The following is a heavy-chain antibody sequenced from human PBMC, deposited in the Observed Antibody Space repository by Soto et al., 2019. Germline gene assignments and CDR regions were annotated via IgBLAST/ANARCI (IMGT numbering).Heavy chain of an antibody. CDR3: ARAPYYYDSSGYYYFWFDP. J-gene: IGHJ5*02. CDR2: IYTSGST. Sequence: PSETLSLTCTVSGGSISSYYWSWIRQPAGKGLEWIGRIYTSGSTNYNPSLKSRVTMSVDTSKNQFPLKLSSVTAADTAVYYCARAPYYYDSSGYYYFWFDPWGQGTLVTVSS. D-gene: IGHD3-22*01. CDR1: GGSISSYY. V-gene: IGHV4-4*07.